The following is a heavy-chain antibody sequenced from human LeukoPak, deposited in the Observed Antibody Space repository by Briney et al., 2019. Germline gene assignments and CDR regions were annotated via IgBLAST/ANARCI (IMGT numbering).Heavy chain of an antibody. CDR1: GGSISSGSYY. V-gene: IGHV4-61*02. CDR2: IYTSGST. D-gene: IGHD3-3*01. CDR3: ASSYTIFGVVLDY. Sequence: PSQTLSLTCTVSGGSISSGSYYWSWIRQPAGKGLEWIGRIYTSGSTNYNPSLKSRVTISVDTSKNQFSLKLSSVTAADTAVYYCASSYTIFGVVLDYWGQGTLVTVSS. J-gene: IGHJ4*02.